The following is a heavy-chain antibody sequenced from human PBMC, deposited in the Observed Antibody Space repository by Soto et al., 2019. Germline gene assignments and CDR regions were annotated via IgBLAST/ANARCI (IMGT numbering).Heavy chain of an antibody. D-gene: IGHD5-12*01. V-gene: IGHV1-69*02. CDR3: ARGYSGYDSIPFDY. J-gene: IGHJ4*02. CDR1: GGTFSSYT. CDR2: IIPILGIA. Sequence: ASVKVSCKASGGTFSSYTISWVRQAPGQGLEWMGRIIPILGIANYAQKFQGRVTITADKSTSTAYMELSSLRSEDTAVYYCARGYSGYDSIPFDYWGQGTLVTVS.